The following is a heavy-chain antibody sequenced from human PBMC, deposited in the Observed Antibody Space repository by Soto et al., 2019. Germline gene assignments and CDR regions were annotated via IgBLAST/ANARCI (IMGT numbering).Heavy chain of an antibody. Sequence: ASVKVSCKASGYTFTNYDISWVRQATGQGLEWMGWMNPNSANTGYAQKFQGRVSMTRDTSTNTAYMELSSLRSEDTAIYYCARMATSGTLNWFDPWGQGTLVTVSS. CDR3: ARMATSGTLNWFDP. CDR1: GYTFTNYD. V-gene: IGHV1-8*01. D-gene: IGHD1-26*01. J-gene: IGHJ5*02. CDR2: MNPNSANT.